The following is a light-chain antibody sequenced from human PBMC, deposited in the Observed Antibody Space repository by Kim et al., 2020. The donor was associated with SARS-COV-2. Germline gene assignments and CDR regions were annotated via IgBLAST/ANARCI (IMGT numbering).Light chain of an antibody. CDR2: VNSDGSH. Sequence: SVKHSCMLGSCNSNYAAAWHQQRAEKGPRYLVKVNSDGSHNKGDGIPDRFSGSASGAERYLTISSLQSEDEADYYCQTWGPGIRVFGGGTQLTVL. J-gene: IGLJ3*02. V-gene: IGLV4-69*01. CDR1: SCNSNYA. CDR3: QTWGPGIRV.